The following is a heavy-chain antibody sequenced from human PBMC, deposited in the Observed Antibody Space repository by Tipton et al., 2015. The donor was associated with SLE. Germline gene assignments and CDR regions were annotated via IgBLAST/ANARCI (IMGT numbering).Heavy chain of an antibody. Sequence: SLRLSCAASGFTFSSYGMHWVRQAPGKGLEWVAFIRYDGSNKYYADSVKGRFTISRDNSKNTLYLQMNSLRAEDTAVYYCAGRGVVQGPPHYWGQGTLVTVSS. D-gene: IGHD3-10*01. J-gene: IGHJ4*02. CDR3: AGRGVVQGPPHY. V-gene: IGHV3-30*02. CDR1: GFTFSSYG. CDR2: IRYDGSNK.